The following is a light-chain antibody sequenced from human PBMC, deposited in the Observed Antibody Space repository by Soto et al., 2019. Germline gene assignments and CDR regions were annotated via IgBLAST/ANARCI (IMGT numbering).Light chain of an antibody. J-gene: IGLJ1*01. CDR3: TTYTSSSTNYV. Sequence: QSALTQPASVSGSPGQSITISCTGTSSDIGGYDYVSWYQQHPGKAPKLMIYEVSNRPSGVSNRFSGSKSGNTASLTISGLQAEDEAYYYCTTYTSSSTNYVFGTGTKLPVL. V-gene: IGLV2-14*01. CDR2: EVS. CDR1: SSDIGGYDY.